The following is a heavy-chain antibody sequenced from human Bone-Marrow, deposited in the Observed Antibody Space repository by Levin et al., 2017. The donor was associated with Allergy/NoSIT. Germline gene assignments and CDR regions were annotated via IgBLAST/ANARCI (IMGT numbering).Heavy chain of an antibody. D-gene: IGHD2-15*01. CDR3: ARNRHCIGGRCYSV. Sequence: GESLKISCAASGFTVSNNYMRWVRQAPGKGLEWVSLIYSGGTTYYADSVKGRFTISRDNSKNTVYLQMNSLRAEDSAVYYCARNRHCIGGRCYSVWGQGTLVTVSS. CDR2: IYSGGTT. CDR1: GFTVSNNY. J-gene: IGHJ4*02. V-gene: IGHV3-53*01.